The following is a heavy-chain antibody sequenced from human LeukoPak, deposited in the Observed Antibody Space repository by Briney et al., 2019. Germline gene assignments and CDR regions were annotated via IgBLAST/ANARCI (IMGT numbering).Heavy chain of an antibody. CDR2: MNPNSGNT. Sequence: ASVKVSCKASGYTFTSYDINWVRQAIGQGLEWMGWMNPNSGNTGYAQKFQGRVTMTRNTSISTAYMELSSLRSEDTAVYYCARAMVRGVIIPGYWGQGTLVTVSS. CDR3: ARAMVRGVIIPGY. CDR1: GYTFTSYD. V-gene: IGHV1-8*01. J-gene: IGHJ4*02. D-gene: IGHD3-10*01.